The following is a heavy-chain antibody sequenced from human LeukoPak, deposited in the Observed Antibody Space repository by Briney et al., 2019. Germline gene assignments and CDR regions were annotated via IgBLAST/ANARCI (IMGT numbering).Heavy chain of an antibody. V-gene: IGHV3-23*01. CDR3: AKGRYGLFDY. CDR1: GFTFSSNW. D-gene: IGHD4-17*01. CDR2: ISGSDGST. J-gene: IGHJ4*02. Sequence: GGSLRLSCAASGFTFSSNWMHWVRQAPGKGLEWVSGISGSDGSTYYADSVKGRFTISRDDSKNTVYLQMNSLRAEDTAVYYCAKGRYGLFDYWGQGTLVTVSS.